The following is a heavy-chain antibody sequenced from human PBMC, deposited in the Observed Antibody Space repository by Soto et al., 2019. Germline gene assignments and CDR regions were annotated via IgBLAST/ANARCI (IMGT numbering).Heavy chain of an antibody. CDR3: ARQGPSETYYGWFDP. J-gene: IGHJ5*02. Sequence: TLSLTCTVSGGSMNGYFWSWIRQPPGKGLEWIGYIYYTGITNYNPSLKSRVTISVDTSKNQFSLKVSSVTAADTAVYYCARQGPSETYYGWFDPWGQGTLVTVSS. V-gene: IGHV4-59*08. CDR1: GGSMNGYF. CDR2: IYYTGIT. D-gene: IGHD1-26*01.